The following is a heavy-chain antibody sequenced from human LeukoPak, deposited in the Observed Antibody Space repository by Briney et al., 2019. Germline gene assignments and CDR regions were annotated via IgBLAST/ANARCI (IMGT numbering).Heavy chain of an antibody. D-gene: IGHD5-12*01. CDR3: ALNFGRVATMTYLDY. V-gene: IGHV3-23*01. J-gene: IGHJ4*02. CDR1: GFTFSSSA. CDR2: ISASGGST. Sequence: GGSLRLSCAASGFTFSSSAMTWVRQSPRKGLEWVSTISASGGSTFFADSVKGRFTISRDNSKNTLYLHMNSLRAEDTAVYYCALNFGRVATMTYLDYWGQGTLVTVSS.